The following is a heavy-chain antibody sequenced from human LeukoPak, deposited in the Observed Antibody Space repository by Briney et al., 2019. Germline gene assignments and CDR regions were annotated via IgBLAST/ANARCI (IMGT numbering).Heavy chain of an antibody. J-gene: IGHJ4*02. V-gene: IGHV3-23*01. Sequence: GGSLRLSCASSGFTFSNYGLSWVRQAPGKGLEWVSGITGSGGSTYYADSVKGRFTISIDNSKNTLYLQMNSLRAEDTAIYYCARDERLLSFLKWGQGTLVTVSS. CDR2: ITGSGGST. CDR3: ARDERLLSFLK. CDR1: GFTFSNYG. D-gene: IGHD3-3*01.